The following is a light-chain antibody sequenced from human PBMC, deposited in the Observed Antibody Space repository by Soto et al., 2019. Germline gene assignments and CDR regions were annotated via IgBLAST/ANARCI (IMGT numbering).Light chain of an antibody. CDR2: DVS. CDR3: SSYTSSSTSVV. CDR1: SSDVGGYSY. V-gene: IGLV2-14*01. J-gene: IGLJ3*02. Sequence: QSALTQPASVSGSPGQSITNSCTGTSSDVGGYSYVSWYQQHPGKAPKLMIYDVSKRPSGVSNRFSGSKSGNTASLTISGLQAEDESDYYCSSYTSSSTSVVFGGGTKLTVL.